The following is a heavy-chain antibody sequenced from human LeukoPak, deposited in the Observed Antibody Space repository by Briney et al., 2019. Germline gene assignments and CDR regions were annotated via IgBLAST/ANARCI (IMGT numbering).Heavy chain of an antibody. J-gene: IGHJ4*02. CDR3: AREHVYGSGSYYFDY. Sequence: ASVKVSCKASGYVFTSYGISWVRQAPGQGLEWMGWINPNSGGTNYAQKFQGRVTMTRDTSISTAYMELSRLRSDDTAVYYCAREHVYGSGSYYFDYWGQGTLVTVSS. V-gene: IGHV1-2*02. CDR2: INPNSGGT. CDR1: GYVFTSYG. D-gene: IGHD3-10*01.